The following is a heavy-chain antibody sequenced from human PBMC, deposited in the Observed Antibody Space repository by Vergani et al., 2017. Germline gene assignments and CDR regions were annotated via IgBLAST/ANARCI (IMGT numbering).Heavy chain of an antibody. J-gene: IGHJ3*02. Sequence: QVQLVQSGAEVKKPGASVKVSCKVSGYTLTELSMHWVRQAPGKGLEWMGGFDPEDGETIYAQKFQGRVTMTEDTSTDTAYMELSSLRSEDTAVYYCARVRAVAGTSVVREDAFDIWGQGTMVTVSS. D-gene: IGHD6-19*01. CDR2: FDPEDGET. CDR3: ARVRAVAGTSVVREDAFDI. CDR1: GYTLTELS. V-gene: IGHV1-24*01.